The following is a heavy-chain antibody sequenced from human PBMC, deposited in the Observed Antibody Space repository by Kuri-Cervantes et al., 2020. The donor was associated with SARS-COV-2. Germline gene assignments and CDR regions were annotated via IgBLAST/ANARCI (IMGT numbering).Heavy chain of an antibody. J-gene: IGHJ4*02. D-gene: IGHD3-3*01. Sequence: GESLKISCAASGFTFSSYAMNWVRQAPGRGLEWVSAISGSGDSTYYADSVKGRFTISRDNSKNTLYLQVISLRAEDTALYYCAKDYFSDTSNYFDYWGQGALVTVSS. CDR2: ISGSGDST. CDR1: GFTFSSYA. CDR3: AKDYFSDTSNYFDY. V-gene: IGHV3-23*01.